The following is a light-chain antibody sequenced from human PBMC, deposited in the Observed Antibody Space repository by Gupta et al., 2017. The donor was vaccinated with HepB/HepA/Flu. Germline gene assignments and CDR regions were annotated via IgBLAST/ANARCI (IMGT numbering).Light chain of an antibody. CDR1: QSIDRIS. J-gene: IGKJ5*01. Sequence: ASQSIDRISSAWYQQKPGQAPRLLIHDTSTRATGIPDRFSGSGSGTDFTLTIGGLEAEDFAFYYCQQYGDSFAFGQGTRLEIK. CDR3: QQYGDSFA. CDR2: DTS. V-gene: IGKV3-20*01.